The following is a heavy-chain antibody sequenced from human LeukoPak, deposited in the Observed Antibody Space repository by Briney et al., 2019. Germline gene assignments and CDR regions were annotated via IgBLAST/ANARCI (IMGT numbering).Heavy chain of an antibody. CDR1: GFTFDDYT. V-gene: IGHV3-48*02. D-gene: IGHD3-10*01. CDR3: ARAGSHYYGSGSGFYFDY. J-gene: IGHJ4*02. CDR2: IRSSSSTI. Sequence: GGSLRLSCAASGFTFDDYTMHWVRQAPGKGLEWVSYIRSSSSTIYYADSVKGRFTISRDNAKNSLYLQMNSLRDEDTAVYYCARAGSHYYGSGSGFYFDYWGQGTLVTVSS.